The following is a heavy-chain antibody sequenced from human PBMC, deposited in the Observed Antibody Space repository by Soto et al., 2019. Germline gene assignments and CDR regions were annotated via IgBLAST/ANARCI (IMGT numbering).Heavy chain of an antibody. D-gene: IGHD5-12*01. V-gene: IGHV3-23*01. CDR3: GKAVVVEMATIMFSY. CDR2: ISGSGGST. Sequence: PGGSLRLACAASGFTFSSYAMSWARQAPGKGLEWVAAISGSGGSTYYADSVKGRFTISRDNSKNTLYLQMNSLRDEDTAVYYCGKAVVVEMATIMFSYWGQGTLVTVSS. CDR1: GFTFSSYA. J-gene: IGHJ4*02.